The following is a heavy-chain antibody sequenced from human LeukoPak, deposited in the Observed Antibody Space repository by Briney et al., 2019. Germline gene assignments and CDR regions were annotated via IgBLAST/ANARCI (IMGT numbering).Heavy chain of an antibody. J-gene: IGHJ4*02. Sequence: EASVKVSCKASGYTFTGYYMHWVRQAPGQGREWMGRINPNSGGTNYAQKFQGRVTMTRDTSISTAYMELSRLRSDDTAVYYCARGGQSDYDSSGYYYTGYWGQGTLVTVSS. CDR3: ARGGQSDYDSSGYYYTGY. CDR1: GYTFTGYY. D-gene: IGHD3-22*01. V-gene: IGHV1-2*06. CDR2: INPNSGGT.